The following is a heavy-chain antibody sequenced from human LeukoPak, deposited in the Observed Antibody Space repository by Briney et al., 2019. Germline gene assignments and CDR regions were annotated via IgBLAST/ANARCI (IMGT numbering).Heavy chain of an antibody. D-gene: IGHD1-26*01. CDR3: ASRDSGSYANYYYYYGMDV. CDR1: GFTFSDYY. V-gene: IGHV3-11*06. CDR2: ISNSIDYT. Sequence: GGSLRLSCVASGFTFSDYYMSWIRQAPGKGLEWVSYISNSIDYTNYADSVKGRFTISRDNAKNSLYLQMNSLRAEDTAVYYCASRDSGSYANYYYYYGMDVWGQGTTVTVSS. J-gene: IGHJ6*02.